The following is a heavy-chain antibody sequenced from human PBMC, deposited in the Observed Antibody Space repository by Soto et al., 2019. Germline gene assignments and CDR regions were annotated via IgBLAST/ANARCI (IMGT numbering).Heavy chain of an antibody. CDR1: GLNISSYA. CDR2: ISGSGGST. Sequence: GGSLRHSSAVSGLNISSYAMRWVRQAQGKGLEWVSAISGSGGSTYYADSVKGRFTISRDNSKNTLYLQMNSLRAEDTAVYYFSQDKERPRGVREVSDFWGQGTPDLVTS. J-gene: IGHJ1*01. D-gene: IGHD3-10*02. CDR3: SQDKERPRGVREVSDF. V-gene: IGHV3-23*01.